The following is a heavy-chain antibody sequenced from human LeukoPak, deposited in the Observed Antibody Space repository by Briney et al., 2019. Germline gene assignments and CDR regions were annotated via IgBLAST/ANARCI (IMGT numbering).Heavy chain of an antibody. D-gene: IGHD4-23*01. V-gene: IGHV1-69*13. CDR3: ARGATVAKGLDY. Sequence: SVKVSCKATGGTFSTYAISWVRQAPGQGLEWMGETIPIYATPKYAQKFQGRVTITADESTSTAYMELSSLRSEDTAVYYCARGATVAKGLDYWGQGTLVTVSS. J-gene: IGHJ4*02. CDR1: GGTFSTYA. CDR2: TIPIYATP.